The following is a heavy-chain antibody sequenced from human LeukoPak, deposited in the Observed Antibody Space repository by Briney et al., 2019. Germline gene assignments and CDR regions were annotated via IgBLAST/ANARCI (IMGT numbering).Heavy chain of an antibody. V-gene: IGHV3-74*01. J-gene: IGHJ4*02. CDR1: GFTFSNYW. D-gene: IGHD6-13*01. CDR3: ARAGYSSSWYRGYYFDY. CDR2: INSDGSST. Sequence: GGSLRLSCAASGFTFSNYWMHWVRQAPGKGLVWVSRINSDGSSTTYADSVKGRFTISRDNAKNTLYLQMNSLRAEDTAVYYCARAGYSSSWYRGYYFDYWGQGTLVTVSS.